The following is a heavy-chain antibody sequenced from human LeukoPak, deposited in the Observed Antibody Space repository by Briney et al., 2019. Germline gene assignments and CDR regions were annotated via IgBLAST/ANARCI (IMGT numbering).Heavy chain of an antibody. CDR1: GFTFSSYG. J-gene: IGHJ4*02. Sequence: QPGRSLRLSCAASGFTFSSYGMHWVRQAPGKGLEWVAVISYDGSNKYYADSVKGRFTISRDNSKNTLYLQMNSLRAEDTAVYYCGKLGFPEQGLKFSGGDYWGQGTLVTVSS. CDR2: ISYDGSNK. CDR3: GKLGFPEQGLKFSGGDY. V-gene: IGHV3-30*18. D-gene: IGHD6-19*01.